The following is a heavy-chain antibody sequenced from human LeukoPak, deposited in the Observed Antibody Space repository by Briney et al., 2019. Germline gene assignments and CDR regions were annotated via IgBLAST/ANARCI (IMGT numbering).Heavy chain of an antibody. D-gene: IGHD6-19*01. V-gene: IGHV3-21*01. J-gene: IGHJ4*02. CDR3: ARGLVAGSFDY. Sequence: SGGSLRLSCAASGFTFSSYSMNWVRQAPGKGLEWDSSISSSSSYIYYADSVKGRFTISRDNAKNSLYLQMNSLRAEDTAVYYCARGLVAGSFDYWGQGTLVTVSS. CDR2: ISSSSSYI. CDR1: GFTFSSYS.